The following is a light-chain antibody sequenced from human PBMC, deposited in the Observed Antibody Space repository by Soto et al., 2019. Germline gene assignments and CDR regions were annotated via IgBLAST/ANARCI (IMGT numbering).Light chain of an antibody. V-gene: IGKV3-15*01. CDR3: QQYGSSPIT. J-gene: IGKJ5*01. CDR2: DAS. Sequence: EIVMTQSPATLSVSPGEGATVSCRASQSVSSHLAWYQHKPGQAPRLLFYDASTRATGIPARFSGSGSGTDFTLTISRLEPEDFAVYYCQQYGSSPITFGQGTRLEIK. CDR1: QSVSSH.